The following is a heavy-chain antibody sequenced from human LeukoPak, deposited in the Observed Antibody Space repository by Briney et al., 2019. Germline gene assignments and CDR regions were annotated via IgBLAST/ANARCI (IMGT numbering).Heavy chain of an antibody. CDR2: ISAYNGNT. D-gene: IGHD4-17*01. Sequence: ASVKVSCKASGYTFTSYGISWVRQAPGQGLEWMGWISAYNGNTNYAQKLQGRVTMTTDTSTSTAYMELRSLRSDDTAVYYCARVLSDYGDSDWLDPWGQGTLVTVSS. V-gene: IGHV1-18*04. J-gene: IGHJ5*02. CDR1: GYTFTSYG. CDR3: ARVLSDYGDSDWLDP.